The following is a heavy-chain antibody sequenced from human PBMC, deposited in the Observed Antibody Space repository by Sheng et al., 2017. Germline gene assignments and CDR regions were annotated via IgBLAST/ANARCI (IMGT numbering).Heavy chain of an antibody. CDR3: ARLRCSTTSCFFDY. CDR2: IKQDGSEK. Sequence: EVQLVDSGGGLVQPGGSLRLSCAASGFTFSNYWTTWVRKAPGKGLEWAANIKQDGSEKYYVDSVKGRFTISRDNAKNSLFLQMNSLRTEDTAVYYCARLRCSTTSCFFDYWGQGTLVT. CDR1: GFTFSNYW. V-gene: IGHV3-7*01. J-gene: IGHJ4*02. D-gene: IGHD2-2*01.